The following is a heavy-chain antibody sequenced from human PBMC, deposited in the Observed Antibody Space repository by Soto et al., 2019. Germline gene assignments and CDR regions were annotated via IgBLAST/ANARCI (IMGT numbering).Heavy chain of an antibody. V-gene: IGHV3-7*03. Sequence: DVQLVDSGGGLVQSGGSLRLSCAASGFIFKDYWMSWVRQAPGKGLEWVANIKVDGSEKNYVDSVKGRFTISRDNAKNSLYLQMNNLRAEDTAVYYCARDEICDGVKCTLGYFQEWGQGTLVTVSS. CDR1: GFIFKDYW. CDR3: ARDEICDGVKCTLGYFQE. CDR2: IKVDGSEK. D-gene: IGHD2-21*01. J-gene: IGHJ1*01.